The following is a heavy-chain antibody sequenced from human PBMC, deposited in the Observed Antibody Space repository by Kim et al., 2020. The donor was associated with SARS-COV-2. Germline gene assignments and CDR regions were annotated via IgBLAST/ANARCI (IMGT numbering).Heavy chain of an antibody. CDR3: ARGAVSSAGGAF. D-gene: IGHD3-16*01. V-gene: IGHV4-31*03. CDR1: GGSIISGGAY. CDR2: IYHTGST. Sequence: SETLSLTCSVSGGSIISGGAYWNWIRQHPGRGLEWIGYIYHTGSTYSNSSLKSRVTISVDTSKNQFSLRLASVTAADTAAYYSARGAVSSAGGAFWGQGT. J-gene: IGHJ4*02.